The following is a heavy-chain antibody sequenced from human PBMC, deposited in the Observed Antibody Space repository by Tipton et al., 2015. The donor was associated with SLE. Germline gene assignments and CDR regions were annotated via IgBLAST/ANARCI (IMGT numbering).Heavy chain of an antibody. CDR3: ARGPVQYCSSASCLYYYHPMDI. CDR1: GGSISTGNYY. J-gene: IGHJ6*02. CDR2: IHSSGST. V-gene: IGHV4-39*07. D-gene: IGHD2-2*01. Sequence: TLSLTCTVSGGSISTGNYYWGWICQPPGKGLQWIGSIHSSGSTYYNPSLKSRVTISVHTSKNQFSLRLNSVTAADTAVYYCARGPVQYCSSASCLYYYHPMDIWGQGTSVTVSS.